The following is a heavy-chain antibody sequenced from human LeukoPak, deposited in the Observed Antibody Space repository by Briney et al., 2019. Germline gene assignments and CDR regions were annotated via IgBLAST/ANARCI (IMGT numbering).Heavy chain of an antibody. CDR3: AKDVEWVAGMFDY. V-gene: IGHV3-23*01. CDR1: GFIFNNYG. J-gene: IGHJ4*02. Sequence: GGPLRLSCAASGFIFNNYGLIWVRQAPGKGLEWVSAISGSGGSTYYADSVKGRFTISRDNSKNTLYLQMNSLRAEDTAVYYCAKDVEWVAGMFDYWGQGTLVTVSS. CDR2: ISGSGGST. D-gene: IGHD3-3*01.